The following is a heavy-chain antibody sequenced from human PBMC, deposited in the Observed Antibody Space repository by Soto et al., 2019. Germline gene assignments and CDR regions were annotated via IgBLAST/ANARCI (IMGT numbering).Heavy chain of an antibody. CDR1: GFTFSSYG. J-gene: IGHJ4*02. V-gene: IGHV3-33*01. D-gene: IGHD3-10*01. Sequence: QVQLVESGGGVVQPGRSLRLSCAASGFTFSSYGRHWVRQAACKRLEWVAGIWYDGSNKDYVDSVKGRFTISRDTSKNTLYLQMNSLRGEDKAVYYCARDDYFGSGSYYTRPLNYWGQGTLVTVSS. CDR2: IWYDGSNK. CDR3: ARDDYFGSGSYYTRPLNY.